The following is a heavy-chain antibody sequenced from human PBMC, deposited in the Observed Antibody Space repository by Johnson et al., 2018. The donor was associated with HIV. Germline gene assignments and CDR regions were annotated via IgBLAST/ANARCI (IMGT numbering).Heavy chain of an antibody. D-gene: IGHD1-26*01. CDR1: GFTFSSYW. Sequence: VQLVESGGGLVQPGGSLRLSCAASGFTFSSYWMGWVRQAPGKGLEWVANIKQDGSEKYYVDSVKGRFTISRDNAKNSLYLQMNSLRAEDTAVYYCARGIVGAEEGAFEIWGQGTLVTVSS. V-gene: IGHV3-7*02. J-gene: IGHJ3*02. CDR3: ARGIVGAEEGAFEI. CDR2: IKQDGSEK.